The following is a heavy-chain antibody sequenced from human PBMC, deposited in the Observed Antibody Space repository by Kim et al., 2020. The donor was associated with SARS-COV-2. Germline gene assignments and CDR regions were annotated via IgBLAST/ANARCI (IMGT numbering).Heavy chain of an antibody. J-gene: IGHJ4*02. Sequence: SETLSLTCSVSGAPISNDYWSWIRQPAKKGLEWIGRVSPRGVADYNPSFKGRVSVSLDSSANKISLRLASVTAAATATYYCARDHDRRAWSPLDVWGQGT. D-gene: IGHD1-1*01. CDR1: GAPISNDY. V-gene: IGHV4-4*07. CDR2: VSPRGVA. CDR3: ARDHDRRAWSPLDV.